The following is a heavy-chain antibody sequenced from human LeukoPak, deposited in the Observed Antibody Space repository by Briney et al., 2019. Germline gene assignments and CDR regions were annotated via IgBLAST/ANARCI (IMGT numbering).Heavy chain of an antibody. CDR3: ARDLEALAATDY. J-gene: IGHJ4*02. CDR1: GYSFTGYY. Sequence: ASVYVSCKASGYSFTGYYIHWVRQAPGQGLEWMGRINPNSGGTNYAQKFQVRLTMTRDTSISTAYMELSRLTSDDTAVYFCARDLEALAATDYCGQGTLVTVSS. V-gene: IGHV1-2*06. D-gene: IGHD1-1*01. CDR2: INPNSGGT.